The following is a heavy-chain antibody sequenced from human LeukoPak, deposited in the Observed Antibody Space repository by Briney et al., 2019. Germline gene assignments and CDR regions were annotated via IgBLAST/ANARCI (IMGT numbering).Heavy chain of an antibody. CDR2: INHSGST. Sequence: SETLSLTCAVYGGSFSGYYWSWIRQPPGKGLEWIGEINHSGSTNYNPSLKSRVTISVDTSKNQFSLKLISVTAADTAVYYCASFLHYCSGGSCYQGGFDYWGQGTLVTVSS. D-gene: IGHD2-15*01. CDR3: ASFLHYCSGGSCYQGGFDY. J-gene: IGHJ4*02. V-gene: IGHV4-34*01. CDR1: GGSFSGYY.